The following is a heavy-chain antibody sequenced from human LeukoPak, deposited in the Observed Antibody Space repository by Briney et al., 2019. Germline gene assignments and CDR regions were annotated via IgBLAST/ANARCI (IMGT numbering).Heavy chain of an antibody. CDR3: ARGRQYLDAFDI. J-gene: IGHJ3*02. CDR2: IYYSGST. D-gene: IGHD4-11*01. V-gene: IGHV4-59*08. CDR1: GGSISSYY. Sequence: PSETLSLTCTVSGGSISSYYWSCIRQPPGKGLEWIGYIYYSGSTNYNPSLKSRVTISVDTSKNQFSLKLSSVTAADTAVYYCARGRQYLDAFDIWGQGTMVTVSS.